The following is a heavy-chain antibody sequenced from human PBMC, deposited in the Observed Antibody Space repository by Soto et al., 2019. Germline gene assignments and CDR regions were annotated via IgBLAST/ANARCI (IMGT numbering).Heavy chain of an antibody. CDR3: ARGSYDSSGYYYDY. CDR2: INHSGST. CDR1: GGSFSCYY. V-gene: IGHV4-34*01. J-gene: IGHJ4*02. D-gene: IGHD3-22*01. Sequence: SETLSLTSAVYGGSFSCYYWSWIRRAPGKGLEWIGEINHSGSTNYNPSLKSRVTISVDTSKNQFSLKLSSVTAADTAVYYCARGSYDSSGYYYDYWGQGTLVTVSS.